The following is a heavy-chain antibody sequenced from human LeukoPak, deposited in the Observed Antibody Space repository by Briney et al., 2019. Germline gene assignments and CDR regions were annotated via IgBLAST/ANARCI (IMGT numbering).Heavy chain of an antibody. V-gene: IGHV1-18*01. Sequence: ASVRVSCKTSGYTFTNYDIYWVRQAPGQGLECMGWISGYNGDTKYAQVLQGRFTVTTDTSTSTAYMELRSLRSDDTAVYYCVREENWFDPWGQGTLVTVSS. CDR1: GYTFTNYD. CDR2: ISGYNGDT. J-gene: IGHJ5*02. CDR3: VREENWFDP.